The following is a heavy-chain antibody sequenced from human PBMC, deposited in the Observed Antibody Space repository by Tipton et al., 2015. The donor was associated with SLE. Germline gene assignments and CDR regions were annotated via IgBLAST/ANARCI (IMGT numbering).Heavy chain of an antibody. Sequence: TLSLTCAVYGGSFSGYYWSWIRQPPGRGLEWIGDVNPTRGSNYNPSLKSRVTISLDTSKNQFSLKLSSVTAADTAVYYCASPHGDSDFDLWGRGTLVTVSS. CDR2: VNPTRGS. J-gene: IGHJ2*01. CDR1: GGSFSGYY. CDR3: ASPHGDSDFDL. D-gene: IGHD4-17*01. V-gene: IGHV4-34*01.